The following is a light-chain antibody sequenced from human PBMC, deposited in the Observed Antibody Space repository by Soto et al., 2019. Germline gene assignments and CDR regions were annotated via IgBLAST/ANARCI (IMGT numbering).Light chain of an antibody. CDR2: AAS. CDR1: QDIGNS. Sequence: DIQMTQSPSSLSGSVGDRVTITCQASQDIGNSVNWYQQTPGKAPKLLLSAASNLETGDPLRFSGSGSGTDFAFIISSLQPEDVATYFCQQYGSLPITFGQGTRLEIK. J-gene: IGKJ5*01. CDR3: QQYGSLPIT. V-gene: IGKV1-33*01.